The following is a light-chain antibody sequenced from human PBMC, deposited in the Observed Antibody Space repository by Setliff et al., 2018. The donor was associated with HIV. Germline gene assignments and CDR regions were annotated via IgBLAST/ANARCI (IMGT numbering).Light chain of an antibody. CDR2: DVS. Sequence: QSALAQPASVSGSPGQAITISCTGTRSDVGGYNSVSWYQQLPGKAPKLIIYDVSKRPSVVSNRFSGSKSANTASLTISGLQAEDEADYYCSSYTSSSTYVFGTGTKSPS. CDR3: SSYTSSSTYV. V-gene: IGLV2-14*01. CDR1: RSDVGGYNS. J-gene: IGLJ1*01.